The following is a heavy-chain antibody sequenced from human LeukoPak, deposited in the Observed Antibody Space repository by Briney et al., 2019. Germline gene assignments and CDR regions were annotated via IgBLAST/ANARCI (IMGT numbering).Heavy chain of an antibody. D-gene: IGHD3-3*01. CDR3: ALEYDAFDI. J-gene: IGHJ3*02. CDR1: GFTFSSYG. V-gene: IGHV3-33*01. CDR2: IWYDGSNK. Sequence: GGSLRLSCAASGFTFSSYGMHWVRQAPGEGLEWVAVIWYDGSNKYYADSVKGRFTISRDNSKNTLYLQMNSLRAEDTAVYYCALEYDAFDIWGQGTMVTVSS.